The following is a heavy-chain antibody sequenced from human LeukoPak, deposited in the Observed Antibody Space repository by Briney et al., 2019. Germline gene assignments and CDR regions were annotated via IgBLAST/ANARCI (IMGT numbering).Heavy chain of an antibody. Sequence: GRSLRLSCAASGFTFSSYAMHWVRQAPGKGLEWVSTISGSGGSTYFADSVKGRFTISRDNSKNTVYLQMNSLRVEDTALYYCAKTPRYCSGGSCYSGYFDNWGQGTRVTVSS. CDR2: ISGSGGST. CDR1: GFTFSSYA. J-gene: IGHJ4*02. CDR3: AKTPRYCSGGSCYSGYFDN. D-gene: IGHD2-15*01. V-gene: IGHV3-23*01.